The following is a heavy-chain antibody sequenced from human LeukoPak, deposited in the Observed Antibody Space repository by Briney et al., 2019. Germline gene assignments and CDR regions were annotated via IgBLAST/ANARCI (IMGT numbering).Heavy chain of an antibody. D-gene: IGHD3-10*01. CDR3: ARDRYYYGSGSLSWFDP. CDR1: GGSISSYY. V-gene: IGHV4-59*01. CDR2: IYYGGST. J-gene: IGHJ5*02. Sequence: SETLPLTCTVSGGSISSYYWSWIRQAPGKGLEWIGYIYYGGSTNYNPSLKSRVTISVDTSKNQFSLKLSSVTAADTAVYYCARDRYYYGSGSLSWFDPWGQGTLATVSS.